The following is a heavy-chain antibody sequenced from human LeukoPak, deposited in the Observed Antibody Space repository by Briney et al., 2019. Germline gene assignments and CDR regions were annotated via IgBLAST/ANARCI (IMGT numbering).Heavy chain of an antibody. CDR1: GYTFTSYG. D-gene: IGHD3-10*01. Sequence: WASVKVSCKASGYTFTSYGISWVRQAPGQGLEWMGWISAYNGNTNYAQKLQGRVTMTTDTSTSTAYMELRSLRSDDTAVYYCARFRGSGDGTRDLNYYYYMDVWGKGTTVTISS. V-gene: IGHV1-18*01. CDR3: ARFRGSGDGTRDLNYYYYMDV. CDR2: ISAYNGNT. J-gene: IGHJ6*03.